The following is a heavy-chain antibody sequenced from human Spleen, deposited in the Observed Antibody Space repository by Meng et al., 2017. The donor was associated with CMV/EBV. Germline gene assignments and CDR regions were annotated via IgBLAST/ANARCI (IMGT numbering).Heavy chain of an antibody. CDR2: NNPNSGSK. V-gene: IGHV1-2*02. Sequence: SGSTFSGGDVQWGQQAARQGHEWVGRNNPNSGSKNYAQKFQGRVTMTRDTSISTAYMELSRLRSDDTAVYYCARDTVADKEGNWFDPWGQGTLVTVSS. CDR3: ARDTVADKEGNWFDP. J-gene: IGHJ5*02. CDR1: GSTFSGGD. D-gene: IGHD6-19*01.